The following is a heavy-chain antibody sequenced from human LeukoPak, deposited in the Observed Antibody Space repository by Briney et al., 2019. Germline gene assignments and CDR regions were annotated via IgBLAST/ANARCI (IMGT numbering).Heavy chain of an antibody. D-gene: IGHD5-12*01. J-gene: IGHJ4*01. CDR1: GFTFSSYA. V-gene: IGHV3-23*01. CDR2: ISGSGGST. CDR3: AKEGVATPTGGDC. Sequence: GSSRLSCAASGFTFSSYAMSWVGQAPGKGLEWVSAISGSGGSTYYADSVKGRFTISRDNSKNTLYLQMNSLRAEDTAVYYCAKEGVATPTGGDCWGHGILVSVSS.